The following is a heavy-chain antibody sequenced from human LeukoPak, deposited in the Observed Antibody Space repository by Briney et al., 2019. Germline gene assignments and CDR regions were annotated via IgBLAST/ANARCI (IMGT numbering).Heavy chain of an antibody. CDR3: ARAGEYSSSATDY. V-gene: IGHV1-8*01. J-gene: IGHJ4*02. D-gene: IGHD6-6*01. CDR2: IGPNSGAT. CDR1: GYTFTSHD. Sequence: GASVKVSCKASGYTFTSHDINWVRQATGQAPEWVGWIGPNSGATGYAQKFQGRVTVTSDTSISTAYMELSSLRSEDTAVYYCARAGEYSSSATDYWGQGTLVTVSS.